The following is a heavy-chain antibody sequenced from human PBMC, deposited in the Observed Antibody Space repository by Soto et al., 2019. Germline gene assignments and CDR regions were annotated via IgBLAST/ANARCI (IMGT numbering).Heavy chain of an antibody. J-gene: IGHJ4*02. CDR1: GFSLSTRGVG. D-gene: IGHD5-12*01. CDR2: IFWDDDK. Sequence: KESGPTLAKPTQTLTLTCSFSGFSLSTRGVGVGWIRQPPGKALEWLALIFWDDDKWYSPSLRSRLTITEDTSKNQVVLIMTNMDPVDTATYYCAHRSRGYAYYFDQWGQGTLVTVSS. V-gene: IGHV2-5*02. CDR3: AHRSRGYAYYFDQ.